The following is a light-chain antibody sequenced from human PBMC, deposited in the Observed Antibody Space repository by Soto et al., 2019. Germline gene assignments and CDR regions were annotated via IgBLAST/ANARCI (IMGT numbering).Light chain of an antibody. Sequence: EIVLTQSPGTLSLSPGERATLSCRASQSVSSSYLAWYQQKRGQAPRLLIYGASSRAPGIPDRFSGSGSGTXXXXXXXXXEPEDFAXXYCEXYGSSPLFTFGPGNKVDIK. CDR3: EXYGSSPLFT. CDR1: QSVSSSY. J-gene: IGKJ3*01. V-gene: IGKV3-20*01. CDR2: GAS.